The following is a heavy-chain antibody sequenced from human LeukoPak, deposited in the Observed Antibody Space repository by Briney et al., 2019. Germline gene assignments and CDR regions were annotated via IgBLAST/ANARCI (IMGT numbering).Heavy chain of an antibody. D-gene: IGHD6-19*01. J-gene: IGHJ4*02. CDR2: ISAYNGNT. CDR1: GYTFTSYG. V-gene: IGHV1-18*01. CDR3: ARARIAVADQPNDY. Sequence: ASVKVSCKASGYTFTSYGISWVRQAPGQGLEWMGWISAYNGNTNYAQKLQGRVTMTTDTSTSTAYMELSSLRSEDTAVYYCARARIAVADQPNDYWGQGTLVTVSS.